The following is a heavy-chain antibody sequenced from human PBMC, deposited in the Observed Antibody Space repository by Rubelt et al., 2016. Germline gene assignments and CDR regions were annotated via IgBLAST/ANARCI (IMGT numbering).Heavy chain of an antibody. CDR3: ASKTPGDDYGDYRYYFDY. Sequence: RGLEWMGRIIPILGIANYAQKFQGRVTITADESTSTAYMELSSLRSEDTAVYYCASKTPGDDYGDYRYYFDYWGQGTLVTVSS. V-gene: IGHV1-69*02. CDR2: IIPILGIA. D-gene: IGHD4-17*01. J-gene: IGHJ4*02.